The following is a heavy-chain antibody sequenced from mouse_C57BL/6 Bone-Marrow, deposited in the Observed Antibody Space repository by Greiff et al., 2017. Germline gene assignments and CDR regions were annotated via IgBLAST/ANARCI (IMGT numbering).Heavy chain of an antibody. J-gene: IGHJ2*01. V-gene: IGHV1-64*01. Sequence: QVQLQQPGAELVKPGASVKLSCKASGYTFTSYWMHWVKPRPGQGLEWIGMIHPNSGSTNYNEKFKSKATLTVDKSSSPAYMQLSSLTSEDSAVYYCARHGSFFDYWGQGTTLTVSS. CDR3: ARHGSFFDY. CDR2: IHPNSGST. CDR1: GYTFTSYW.